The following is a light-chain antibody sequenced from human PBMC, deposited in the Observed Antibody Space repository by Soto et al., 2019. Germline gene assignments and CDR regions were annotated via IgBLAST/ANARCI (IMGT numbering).Light chain of an antibody. CDR1: QSVLYTPNNNNY. V-gene: IGKV4-1*01. CDR2: WAS. J-gene: IGKJ1*01. CDR3: HQYSNAPWT. Sequence: DFVMTQSPDSLAVSLGERATINCKSSQSVLYTPNNNNYLSWYQQKPGQPPKLLIYWASTRESGVPDRFTGNGSGTDFTLTINSLQAEDVAVYYCHQYSNAPWTFGQGTRVEIK.